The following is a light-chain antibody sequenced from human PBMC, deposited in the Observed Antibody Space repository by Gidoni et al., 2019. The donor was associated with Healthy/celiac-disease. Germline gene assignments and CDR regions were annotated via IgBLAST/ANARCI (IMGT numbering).Light chain of an antibody. V-gene: IGKV1-5*03. Sequence: TQSPSTLSASVGDRVTITCRASQSISSWLAWYQQKPGKAPKLLIYKASSLESGVPSRFSGSGSGTEFTLTISSLQPDDFATYYCQQYNSYSTWTFXXXTKVEIK. CDR3: QQYNSYSTWT. J-gene: IGKJ1*01. CDR1: QSISSW. CDR2: KAS.